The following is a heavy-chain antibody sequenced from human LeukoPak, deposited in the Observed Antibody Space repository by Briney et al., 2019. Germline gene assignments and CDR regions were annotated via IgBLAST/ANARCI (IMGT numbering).Heavy chain of an antibody. CDR2: ISYDGSNK. J-gene: IGHJ6*02. D-gene: IGHD3-22*01. CDR1: GFTFSSYA. V-gene: IGHV3-30-3*01. Sequence: GGSLRLSCAASGFTFSSYAMHWVRQAPGKGLEWVAVISYDGSNKYYADSVKGRFTISRDNSKNTLYLQVNSLRAEDTAVYYCARDDRLGSSGNYGMDVWGQGTTVTVSS. CDR3: ARDDRLGSSGNYGMDV.